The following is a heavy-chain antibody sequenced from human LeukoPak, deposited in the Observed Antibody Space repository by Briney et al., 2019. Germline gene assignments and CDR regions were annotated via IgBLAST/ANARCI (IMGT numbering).Heavy chain of an antibody. CDR3: AMDINGDLFHV. D-gene: IGHD2-2*03. CDR2: IKSDGSAT. CDR1: EFSFRSYW. J-gene: IGHJ4*02. V-gene: IGHV3-74*01. Sequence: GGSVRLSCAGYEFSFRSYWMHWVRQPPEKGLEWVFSIKSDGSATAYADSVKGRFSMSTGSAKNTASLQMNSLRVEDTAMYYCAMDINGDLFHVWGQGTPVPVSS.